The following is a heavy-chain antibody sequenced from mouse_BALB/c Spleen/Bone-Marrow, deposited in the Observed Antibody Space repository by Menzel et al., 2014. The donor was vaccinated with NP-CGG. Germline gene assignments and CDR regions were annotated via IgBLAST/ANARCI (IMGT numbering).Heavy chain of an antibody. Sequence: QVQLQQSGAELVRPGTSVKVSCKASGYAFTNYLIEWVKQRPGQGLEWIGMINPGSGGTNYNEKFKGKATLTADKSSSTAYMQLSSLTSDDSAVYFCARGDYRSYYFDYWGQGTTLTVSS. CDR2: INPGSGGT. D-gene: IGHD2-14*01. CDR3: ARGDYRSYYFDY. J-gene: IGHJ2*01. CDR1: GYAFTNYL. V-gene: IGHV1-54*01.